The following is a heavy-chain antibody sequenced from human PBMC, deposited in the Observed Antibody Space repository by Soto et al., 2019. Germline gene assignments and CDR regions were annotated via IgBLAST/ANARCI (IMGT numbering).Heavy chain of an antibody. V-gene: IGHV4-34*01. CDR1: GGSFSGYY. Sequence: PSETLSLTCAVYGGSFSGYYWSWIRQPPGKGLEWIGEINHSGSTNYNPSLKSRVTISVGTSKNQFSLKLSSVTAADTAVYYCARARRRDGYNFYYYYGMDVWGQGTTVTVSS. J-gene: IGHJ6*02. CDR2: INHSGST. CDR3: ARARRRDGYNFYYYYGMDV. D-gene: IGHD1-1*01.